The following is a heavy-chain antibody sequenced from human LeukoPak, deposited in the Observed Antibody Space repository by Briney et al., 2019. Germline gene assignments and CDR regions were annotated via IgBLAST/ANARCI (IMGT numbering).Heavy chain of an antibody. J-gene: IGHJ3*02. Sequence: PSETLSLTCAVYGGSFSGYYWSWIRQPPGKGLEWIGEINHSGSTNYNPSLKSRVAISVDTSKDQFSLKLSSVTAADTAVYYCARSPYEFDAFDIWGQGTMVTVSS. D-gene: IGHD3-22*01. CDR1: GGSFSGYY. V-gene: IGHV4-34*01. CDR2: INHSGST. CDR3: ARSPYEFDAFDI.